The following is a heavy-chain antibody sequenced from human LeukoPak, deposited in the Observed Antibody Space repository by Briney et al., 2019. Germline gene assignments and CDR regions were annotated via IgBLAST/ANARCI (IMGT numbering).Heavy chain of an antibody. CDR2: IYYSGST. V-gene: IGHV4-31*03. Sequence: TSETLSLTCTVSGGSISSGGYYWSWIRQHPGKGLEWIGYIYYSGSTYYNPSLKSRVTISADTSKNQFSLKLSSVTAADTAVYYCARGSDYYGSGSPYWGQGTLVTVSS. D-gene: IGHD3-10*01. CDR1: GGSISSGGYY. J-gene: IGHJ1*01. CDR3: ARGSDYYGSGSPY.